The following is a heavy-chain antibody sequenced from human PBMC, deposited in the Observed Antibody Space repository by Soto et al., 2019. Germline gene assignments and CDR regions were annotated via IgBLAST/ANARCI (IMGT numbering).Heavy chain of an antibody. CDR2: ISAYNGNT. CDR1: GCTFTSYG. V-gene: IGHV1-18*01. CDR3: ARDGGRIVATTNDY. Sequence: GASVKVSCKASGCTFTSYGISWVRQAPGQGLEWMGWISAYNGNTNYAQKLQGRVTMTTDTSTSTAYMELRSLRSDDTAVYYCARDGGRIVATTNDYWGQGTLVTVSS. D-gene: IGHD5-12*01. J-gene: IGHJ4*02.